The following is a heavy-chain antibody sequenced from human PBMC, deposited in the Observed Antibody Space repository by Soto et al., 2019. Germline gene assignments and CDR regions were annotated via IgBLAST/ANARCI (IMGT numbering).Heavy chain of an antibody. CDR2: ISVHNGYT. CDR1: GYTFSSYG. V-gene: IGHV1-18*01. J-gene: IGHJ4*02. D-gene: IGHD1-1*01. Sequence: QVQLAQSGAEVKKPGASVTVSCKASGYTFSSYGISWVRQAPGQGLEWVGWISVHNGYTKYATELQGRVTMTTDTSTSTADMELRSLRSDDSAVYYCARLEHNFGHDDYWGQGTLVTVTP. CDR3: ARLEHNFGHDDY.